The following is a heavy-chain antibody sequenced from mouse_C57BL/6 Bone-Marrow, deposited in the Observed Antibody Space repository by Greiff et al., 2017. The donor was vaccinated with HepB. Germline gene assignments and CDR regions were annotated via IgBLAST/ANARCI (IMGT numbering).Heavy chain of an antibody. J-gene: IGHJ2*01. CDR2: IYPGGGYT. CDR1: GYTFTNYW. CDR3: ARLHYYGSSLYFGY. V-gene: IGHV1-63*01. D-gene: IGHD1-1*01. Sequence: QVQLQQSGAELVRPGTSVKMSCKASGYTFTNYWIGWAKQRPGHGLEWIGDIYPGGGYTNYNEKFKGKATLTADKSSSTAYMQFSSLTSEDSAIYYCARLHYYGSSLYFGYWGQGTTLTVSS.